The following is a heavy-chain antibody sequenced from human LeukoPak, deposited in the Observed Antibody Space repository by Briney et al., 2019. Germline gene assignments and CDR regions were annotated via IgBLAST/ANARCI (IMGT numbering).Heavy chain of an antibody. CDR1: DDSITMYY. CDR2: VDHTGST. V-gene: IGHV4-59*01. CDR3: ARGRVSSSTSYSTYYYYFYMDV. D-gene: IGHD5-18*01. Sequence: PSETLSLTCTVSDDSITMYYWTWIRQPPGKGLEWIGYVDHTGSTNFNPSLNGRVSISRDTSKNLFSLRLRSVTAADTAVYFCARGRVSSSTSYSTYYYYFYMDVWGKGTTVTVSS. J-gene: IGHJ6*03.